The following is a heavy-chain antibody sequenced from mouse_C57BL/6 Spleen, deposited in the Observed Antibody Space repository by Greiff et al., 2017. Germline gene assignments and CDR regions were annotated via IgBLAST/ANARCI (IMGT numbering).Heavy chain of an antibody. V-gene: IGHV6-6*01. CDR1: GFTFSDAW. J-gene: IGHJ2*01. CDR3: ARQDGSSYFDY. D-gene: IGHD1-1*01. CDR2: IRHTANNHAT. Sequence: EVMLVESGGGLVQPGGSMKLSCAASGFTFSDAWMDWVRQSPEKGLEWVAEIRHTANNHATYYAESVKERFTISRDDSKSSVYLQMNGLGAEDTGIYFCARQDGSSYFDYWGQGTTLTVSS.